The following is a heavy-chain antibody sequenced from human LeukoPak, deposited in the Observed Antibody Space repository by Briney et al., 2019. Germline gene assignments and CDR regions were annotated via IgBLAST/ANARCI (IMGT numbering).Heavy chain of an antibody. CDR3: ARRLKVTEHFDY. D-gene: IGHD2-21*02. Sequence: PSETLSLTCTVSGGSISSSSYYWGWIRQPPGKGLEWIGSIYYNGSTYYNPSLKTRVTMSVDTSKNQFSLKLSSVTAADTAVYYCARRLKVTEHFDYWGQGTLVTVSS. CDR2: IYYNGST. V-gene: IGHV4-39*01. J-gene: IGHJ4*02. CDR1: GGSISSSSYY.